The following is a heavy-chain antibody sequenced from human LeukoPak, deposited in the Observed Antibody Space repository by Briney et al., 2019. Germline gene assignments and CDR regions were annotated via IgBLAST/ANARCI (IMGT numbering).Heavy chain of an antibody. Sequence: GKSLRLSCAASRFTLSTYWMSWVRQAPGKGLEWVAHIKQDGSQEYYVDSVKGRFTISRDSAKNSLYLQMNSLRAEDTAVYYCARGVPYDSWSGPHYSDYWGQGTLVTVSS. CDR2: IKQDGSQE. D-gene: IGHD3-3*01. CDR3: ARGVPYDSWSGPHYSDY. CDR1: RFTLSTYW. V-gene: IGHV3-7*01. J-gene: IGHJ4*02.